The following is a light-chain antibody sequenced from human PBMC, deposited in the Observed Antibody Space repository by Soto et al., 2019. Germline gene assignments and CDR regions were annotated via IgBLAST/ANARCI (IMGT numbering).Light chain of an antibody. J-gene: IGKJ1*01. CDR1: QSVSSNY. Sequence: EIVLTQSPGTLSLSPGERATLSCRASQSVSSNYLAWYQQKPGQAPRLLIYGASIMATGIPDRFSGSGSGTDFTLTISRLEPEDFAVYYCQQYGNSWTFGQGTKVDIK. CDR3: QQYGNSWT. CDR2: GAS. V-gene: IGKV3-20*01.